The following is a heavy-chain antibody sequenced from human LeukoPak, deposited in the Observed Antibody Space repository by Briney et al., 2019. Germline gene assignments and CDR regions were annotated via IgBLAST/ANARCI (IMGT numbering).Heavy chain of an antibody. CDR3: ARDSREYDFWSGYYRY. J-gene: IGHJ4*02. Sequence: PGGSLRLSCAASGFTFSSYAMSWVRQAPGKGLEWVSSISSSSSYIYYADSVKGRFTISRDNAKNSLYLQMNSLRAEDTAVYYCARDSREYDFWSGYYRYWGQGTLVTVSS. D-gene: IGHD3-3*01. CDR1: GFTFSSYA. V-gene: IGHV3-21*01. CDR2: ISSSSSYI.